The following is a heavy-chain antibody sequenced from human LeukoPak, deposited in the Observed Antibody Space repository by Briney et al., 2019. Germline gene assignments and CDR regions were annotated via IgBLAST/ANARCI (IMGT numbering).Heavy chain of an antibody. V-gene: IGHV3-21*01. J-gene: IGHJ3*02. D-gene: IGHD3-22*01. CDR1: GFTFSNYN. CDR2: ITSSGTYI. CDR3: ARNYYDSSEAFDI. Sequence: GGSLRLSCAAFGFTFSNYNMNWVRQAPGKGLEWVSSITSSGTYIFYADSVKGRFTISRDNSKNSLYLQMNSLRAEDTAVYYYARNYYDSSEAFDIWGQGTMVTVSS.